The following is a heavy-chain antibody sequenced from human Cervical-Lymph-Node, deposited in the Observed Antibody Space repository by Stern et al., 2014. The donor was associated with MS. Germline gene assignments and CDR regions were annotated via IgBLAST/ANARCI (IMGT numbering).Heavy chain of an antibody. CDR3: ARVACVSGGCHGYFDN. CDR1: GYNFIAYY. CDR2: INPNNGGA. J-gene: IGHJ4*02. V-gene: IGHV1-2*06. D-gene: IGHD6-19*01. Sequence: QVQLVQSGAEVKKPGASVKVSCKASGYNFIAYYVHWVRQVPGQGLEWMGRINPNNGGANYTQKFQGRLTMTRDTSTSTVSMELNSLRSDDTAVYYCARVACVSGGCHGYFDNWGQGAQVTVSA.